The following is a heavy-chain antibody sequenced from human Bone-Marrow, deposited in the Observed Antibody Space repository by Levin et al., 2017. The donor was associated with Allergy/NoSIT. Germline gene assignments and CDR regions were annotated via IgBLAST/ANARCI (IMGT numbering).Heavy chain of an antibody. Sequence: GGSLRLSCVASGFTFSSYSMNWVRQTPGKGLEWVSSISGSSTYIYHADSVKGRFTISRDNAKNTLYLQMNSLRAEDTAVYYCARIPGDSIFGVVIVGGVMDVWGQGTTVTVSS. J-gene: IGHJ6*02. CDR3: ARIPGDSIFGVVIVGGVMDV. V-gene: IGHV3-21*01. CDR2: ISGSSTYI. CDR1: GFTFSSYS. D-gene: IGHD3-3*02.